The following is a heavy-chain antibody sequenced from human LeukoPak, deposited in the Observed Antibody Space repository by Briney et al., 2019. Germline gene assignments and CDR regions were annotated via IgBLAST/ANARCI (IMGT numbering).Heavy chain of an antibody. CDR2: IYYSGST. V-gene: IGHV4-59*01. Sequence: SETLSLTCTVSGGSISSYYWSWIRQPPGKGLEWIGYIYYSGSTNYNPPLKSRVTISVDTSKNQFSLKLSSVTAADTAVYYCARGHYYGSGSYSPFDYWGQGTLVTVSS. CDR3: ARGHYYGSGSYSPFDY. D-gene: IGHD3-10*01. J-gene: IGHJ4*02. CDR1: GGSISSYY.